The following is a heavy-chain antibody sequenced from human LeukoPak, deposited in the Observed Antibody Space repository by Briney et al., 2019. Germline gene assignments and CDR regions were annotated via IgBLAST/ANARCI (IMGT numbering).Heavy chain of an antibody. D-gene: IGHD3-10*01. CDR2: ISVDGTNQ. CDR3: ARDFGY. Sequence: GGSLRLSCAASGYMFSNYAMNWVRQSADKGLEWVAIISVDGTNQQYADSVKGRFTISRDNSNNMLFLQMRSLRREDTAVYYCARDFGYWGKGTLVTVSS. J-gene: IGHJ4*02. CDR1: GYMFSNYA. V-gene: IGHV3-30*04.